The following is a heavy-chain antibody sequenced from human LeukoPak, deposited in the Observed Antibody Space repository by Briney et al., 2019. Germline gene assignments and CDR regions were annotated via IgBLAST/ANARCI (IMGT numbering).Heavy chain of an antibody. Sequence: PSETLSLTCAVYGGSFSGYYWSWIRQPPGKGLEWIGEINHSGSTNYNPSLKSRVTISVDTSKNQFSLKLSSVTAADTAVYYCARGGVVPAAILNYYYYYGMDVWGQGTTVTVSS. V-gene: IGHV4-34*01. D-gene: IGHD2-2*01. J-gene: IGHJ6*02. CDR1: GGSFSGYY. CDR2: INHSGST. CDR3: ARGGVVPAAILNYYYYYGMDV.